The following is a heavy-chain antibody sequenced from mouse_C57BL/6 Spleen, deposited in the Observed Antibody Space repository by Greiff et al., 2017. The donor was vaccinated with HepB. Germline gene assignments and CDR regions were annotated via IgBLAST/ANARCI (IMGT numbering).Heavy chain of an antibody. J-gene: IGHJ1*03. CDR1: GYTFTSYW. CDR2: IDPSDSET. V-gene: IGHV1-52*01. CDR3: ARLGGRGYFDV. D-gene: IGHD3-3*01. Sequence: QVQLQQPGAELVRPGSSVKLSCKASGYTFTSYWMHWVKQRPIQGLEWIGNIDPSDSETHYNQKFKDKATLTVDKSSSTAYMQLSSLTSEDSAVYYCARLGGRGYFDVWGTGTTVTVSS.